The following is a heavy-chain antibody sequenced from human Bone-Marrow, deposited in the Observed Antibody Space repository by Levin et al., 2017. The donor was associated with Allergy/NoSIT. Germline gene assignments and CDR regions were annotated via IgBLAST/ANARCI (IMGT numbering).Heavy chain of an antibody. J-gene: IGHJ6*02. CDR1: GGSISSGDYY. V-gene: IGHV4-30-4*01. D-gene: IGHD3-16*02. Sequence: SETLSLTCTVSGGSISSGDYYWSWIRQPPGKGLEWIGYIYYSGSTYYNPSLKSRITISVDTSKNQFSLKLSSVTAADTAVYYCARALGELLSYGMNYYYYAMDVWGQGTTVTVSS. CDR3: ARALGELLSYGMNYYYYAMDV. CDR2: IYYSGST.